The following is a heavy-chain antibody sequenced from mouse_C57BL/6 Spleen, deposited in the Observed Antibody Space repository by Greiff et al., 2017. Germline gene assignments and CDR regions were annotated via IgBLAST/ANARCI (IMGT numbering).Heavy chain of an antibody. D-gene: IGHD1-1*01. Sequence: QVQLKESGPELVKPGASVKISCKASGYSFTSYYIHWVKQRPGQGLEWIGWIYPGSGNTKYNEKFKGKATLTADTSSSTAYMQLSSLTSEDSAVYYCARTEIITTVVATDYAMDYWGQGTSVTVSS. CDR2: IYPGSGNT. CDR1: GYSFTSYY. V-gene: IGHV1-66*01. CDR3: ARTEIITTVVATDYAMDY. J-gene: IGHJ4*01.